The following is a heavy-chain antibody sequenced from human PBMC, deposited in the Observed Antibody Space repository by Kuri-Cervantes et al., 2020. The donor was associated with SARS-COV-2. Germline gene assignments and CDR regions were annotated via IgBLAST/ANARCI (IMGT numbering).Heavy chain of an antibody. V-gene: IGHV3-7*04. J-gene: IGHJ4*02. Sequence: GESLKISCAAPGFTFSSYWMSWVRQAPGKGLEWVANIKQDGSEKYYVDSVKGRFTISRDNAKNSLYLQMNSLRAEDTAVNYCARAVLGVVAYFDYWGQGTLVTVSS. D-gene: IGHD3-3*01. CDR3: ARAVLGVVAYFDY. CDR2: IKQDGSEK. CDR1: GFTFSSYW.